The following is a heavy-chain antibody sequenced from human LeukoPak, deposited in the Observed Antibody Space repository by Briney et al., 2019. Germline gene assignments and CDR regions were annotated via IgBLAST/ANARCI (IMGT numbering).Heavy chain of an antibody. CDR1: GDSISSGDYY. J-gene: IGHJ4*02. CDR2: ISSSGST. Sequence: SQTLSLTCTVSGDSISSGDYYWSWIRQPAGKGLEWIGRISSSGSTNYNPSLKSRVTISVDTSKNQFSLKLSSVTAADTAVYYCARGRVNCSGGSCYKSYFDYWGQGTLVTVSS. V-gene: IGHV4-61*02. CDR3: ARGRVNCSGGSCYKSYFDY. D-gene: IGHD2-15*01.